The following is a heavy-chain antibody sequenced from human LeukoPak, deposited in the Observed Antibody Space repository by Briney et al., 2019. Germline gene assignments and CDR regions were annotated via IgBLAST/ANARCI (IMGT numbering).Heavy chain of an antibody. Sequence: SETLSLTCAVYGGSFSGYYWSWIRQPPGKGLEWIGEINHSGSTNYNPSLKSRVTISVDTSKNQFSLKLSSVTAADTAVYYCASQLRSLEWFNYRGWFDPWGQGTLVTVSS. CDR3: ASQLRSLEWFNYRGWFDP. V-gene: IGHV4-34*01. D-gene: IGHD3-3*01. CDR2: INHSGST. J-gene: IGHJ5*02. CDR1: GGSFSGYY.